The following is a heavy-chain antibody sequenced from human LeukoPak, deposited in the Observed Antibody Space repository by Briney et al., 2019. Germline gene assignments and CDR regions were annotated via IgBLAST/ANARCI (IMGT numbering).Heavy chain of an antibody. J-gene: IGHJ5*02. D-gene: IGHD2-15*01. V-gene: IGHV1-18*01. CDR1: GYTFTSYG. CDR3: ARRSCSGGSPATGCRHPIQNWFDP. Sequence: ASVTVSCKASGYTFTSYGISWVRQAPGQGLEWMGWISAYNGNTNYAQKLQGRVTMTTDTSTSTAYMELRSLRSDDTAVYYCARRSCSGGSPATGCRHPIQNWFDPWGQGTLVTVSS. CDR2: ISAYNGNT.